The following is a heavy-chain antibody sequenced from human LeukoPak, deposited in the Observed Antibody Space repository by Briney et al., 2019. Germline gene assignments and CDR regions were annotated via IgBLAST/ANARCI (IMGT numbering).Heavy chain of an antibody. CDR3: ARGQYDSSGSFDI. J-gene: IGHJ3*02. CDR2: INHSGST. Sequence: SETLSLTCAVYGGSFSGYYWSWIRQPPGKGLEWIGEINHSGSTDYNPSLKSRVTISVDTSKNLFSLKLSSVTAADTAVYYCARGQYDSSGSFDIWGQGTMVTVSS. D-gene: IGHD3-22*01. V-gene: IGHV4-34*01. CDR1: GGSFSGYY.